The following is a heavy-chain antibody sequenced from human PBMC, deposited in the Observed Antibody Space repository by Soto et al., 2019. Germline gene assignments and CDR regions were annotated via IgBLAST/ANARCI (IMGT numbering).Heavy chain of an antibody. CDR2: IIPLLGIA. Sequence: QVQLVQSGAEVKKPGSSVKVSCKASGGTFSSYTISWVRQAPGQGLEWMGRIIPLLGIANYAQKFQGRVTNTADKSTSTAYMELSSLRSEDTAVYYCARQDEAMIVRAFDIWGQGTMVTVSS. J-gene: IGHJ3*02. D-gene: IGHD3-22*01. CDR1: GGTFSSYT. CDR3: ARQDEAMIVRAFDI. V-gene: IGHV1-69*02.